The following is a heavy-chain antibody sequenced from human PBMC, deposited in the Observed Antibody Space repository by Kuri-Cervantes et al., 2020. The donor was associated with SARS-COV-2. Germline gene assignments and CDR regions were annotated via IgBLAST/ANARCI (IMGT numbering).Heavy chain of an antibody. CDR3: ARARGYCTNGVCYLWFDP. Sequence: GGSLRLSCGASGFSLTNYAIHWVRQAPGKGLEWVSVIWYDGKNEYYAGSVKGRFNISRDTSKNTVSLHMNSLRAEDTAVYYCARARGYCTNGVCYLWFDPWGQGTLVTVSS. D-gene: IGHD2-8*01. J-gene: IGHJ5*02. V-gene: IGHV3-33*08. CDR2: IWYDGKNE. CDR1: GFSLTNYA.